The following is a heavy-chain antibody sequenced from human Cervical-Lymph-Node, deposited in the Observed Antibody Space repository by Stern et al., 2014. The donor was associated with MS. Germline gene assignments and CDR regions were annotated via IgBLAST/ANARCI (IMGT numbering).Heavy chain of an antibody. Sequence: VQLVESGGGVVQPGRSLRLSCEASGFTFSSYGMHWVRKAPGKWLEWVAGIWYDGSNKYYADSVKGRFPISRDNSKNTLYLQMNSLRAEDTAVYYCARSSSPSPYYYYGMDVWGQGTTVTVSS. CDR2: IWYDGSNK. V-gene: IGHV3-33*01. D-gene: IGHD6-13*01. CDR3: ARSSSPSPYYYYGMDV. J-gene: IGHJ6*02. CDR1: GFTFSSYG.